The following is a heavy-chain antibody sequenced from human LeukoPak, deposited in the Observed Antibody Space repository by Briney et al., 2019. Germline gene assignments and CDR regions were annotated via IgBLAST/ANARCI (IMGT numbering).Heavy chain of an antibody. V-gene: IGHV3-21*01. D-gene: IGHD2-2*01. J-gene: IGHJ4*02. Sequence: PGGSLRLSCAASGFTFSSYSMNWVRQAPGKGLEWVSTISSSSSYIYYADSVKGRFTISRDNAKNSLYLQMNSLRAEDTAVYYCARGRVDIVVVPAADWGQGTLVTVSS. CDR2: ISSSSSYI. CDR3: ARGRVDIVVVPAAD. CDR1: GFTFSSYS.